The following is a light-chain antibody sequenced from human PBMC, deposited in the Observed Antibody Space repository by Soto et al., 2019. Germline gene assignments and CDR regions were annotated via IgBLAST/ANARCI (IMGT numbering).Light chain of an antibody. CDR2: AAS. Sequence: DIQMTQSPSSVSASVGHRVSITCGASQGIRSLLVWYQQKPGKAPKLLIYAASSLQSGVPSRFSGSGSGTDFTPTISSLQNEDFATYFCLQFASFTITFGQGTRLEIK. V-gene: IGKV1-12*01. J-gene: IGKJ5*01. CDR1: QGIRSL. CDR3: LQFASFTIT.